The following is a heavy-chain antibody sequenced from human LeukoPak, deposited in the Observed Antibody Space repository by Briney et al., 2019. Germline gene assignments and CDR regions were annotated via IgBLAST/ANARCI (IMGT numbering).Heavy chain of an antibody. CDR2: IYYSGST. Sequence: SETLSLTCTVSGGSISSYYWSWIRQPPGKGLEWIGYIYYSGSTNYNPSLKSRVTISVDTSKNQFSLKLSSVTAADTAVYYCASALGYCSSTSCFDYWGQGTLVTVSS. D-gene: IGHD2-2*01. CDR3: ASALGYCSSTSCFDY. J-gene: IGHJ4*02. CDR1: GGSISSYY. V-gene: IGHV4-59*08.